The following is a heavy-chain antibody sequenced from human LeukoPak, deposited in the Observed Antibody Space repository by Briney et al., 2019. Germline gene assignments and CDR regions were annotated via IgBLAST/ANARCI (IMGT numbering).Heavy chain of an antibody. D-gene: IGHD3-10*01. CDR1: VYTFASYY. CDR2: INPNSGGT. CDR3: AALLHGSGTAFGY. J-gene: IGHJ4*02. Sequence: ASVKVSCKVSVYTFASYYMHWVRQAPGQGLEWMGWINPNSGGTNYAQKFQGRVTMTRDTSISTAYMELSRLRSDDTAVYYCAALLHGSGTAFGYWGQGTLVTVSS. V-gene: IGHV1-2*02.